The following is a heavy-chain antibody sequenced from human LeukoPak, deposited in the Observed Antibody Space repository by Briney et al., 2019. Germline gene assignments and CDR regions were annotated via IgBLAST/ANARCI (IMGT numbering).Heavy chain of an antibody. V-gene: IGHV3-30-3*01. CDR3: ARDRRYCGGGSCYFDYFFDD. D-gene: IGHD2-15*01. J-gene: IGHJ4*02. CDR2: ISYDGSIN. Sequence: GGSLRLSCVASGFTFNSYAVHWVRQAPGKGLEWVAVISYDGSINFYAASVKGRFTISRDNSKNTLYLQMNSLRAEDTALYFCARDRRYCGGGSCYFDYFFDDWGQRTLVTVS. CDR1: GFTFNSYA.